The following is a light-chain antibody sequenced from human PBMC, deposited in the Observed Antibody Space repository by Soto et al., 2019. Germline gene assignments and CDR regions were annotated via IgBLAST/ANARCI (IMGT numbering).Light chain of an antibody. CDR1: SSDVGGYKY. CDR2: EVS. Sequence: QSALTQPASVSGSPEQSITISCTRTSSDVGGYKYVSWYQQLPGRAPKLIISEVSNRPSGVSDRFTGSKSGNTASLTISGLQTEDEGDYYCSSYTSSSTSVVFGGGTKLTVL. V-gene: IGLV2-14*01. J-gene: IGLJ2*01. CDR3: SSYTSSSTSVV.